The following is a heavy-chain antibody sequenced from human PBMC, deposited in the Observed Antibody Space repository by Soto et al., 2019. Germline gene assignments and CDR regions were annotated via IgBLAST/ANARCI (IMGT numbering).Heavy chain of an antibody. CDR3: AKDSSGYYFSYYFDY. CDR2: ISYDGSNQ. CDR1: GFTFRTYG. Sequence: GGSLRLSCAASGFTFRTYGMHWVRQAPGKGLEWVAVISYDGSNQYYADSVKGRFTISRNNSKNTLYLQMNSLRAEDTAVYYCAKDSSGYYFSYYFDYWGQGT. V-gene: IGHV3-30*18. J-gene: IGHJ4*02. D-gene: IGHD3-22*01.